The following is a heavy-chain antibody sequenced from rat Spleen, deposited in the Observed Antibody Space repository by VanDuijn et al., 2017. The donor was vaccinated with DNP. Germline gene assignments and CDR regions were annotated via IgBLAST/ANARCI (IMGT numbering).Heavy chain of an antibody. CDR3: ARDWHYDGYSSFDY. J-gene: IGHJ2*01. CDR1: GFSLTNYN. Sequence: QVQLKESGPGLVQPSQTLSLTCTVSGFSLTNYNVHWVRQPTGKGLEWMGIIWTGGSTDYNSALKSRLTISRDTSTNQVFLKMNSLQTEDIATYYCARDWHYDGYSSFDYWGQGVMVTVSS. CDR2: IWTGGST. D-gene: IGHD1-12*03. V-gene: IGHV2-30*01.